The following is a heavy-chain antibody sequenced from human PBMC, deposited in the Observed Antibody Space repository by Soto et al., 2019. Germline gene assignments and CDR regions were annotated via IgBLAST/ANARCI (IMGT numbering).Heavy chain of an antibody. D-gene: IGHD3-22*01. Sequence: KPSETLSLTCAVSGGSISSGGYSWSWIRQPPGKGLEWIGYIYHSGSTYYNPSLKSRVTISVDRSKNQFSLKLSSVTAADTAVYYCARVLARDPXYYYDSSGSPRGYYFDYWGQGTLVTVSS. CDR3: ARVLARDPXYYYDSSGSPRGYYFDY. CDR2: IYHSGST. J-gene: IGHJ4*02. V-gene: IGHV4-30-2*01. CDR1: GGSISSGGYS.